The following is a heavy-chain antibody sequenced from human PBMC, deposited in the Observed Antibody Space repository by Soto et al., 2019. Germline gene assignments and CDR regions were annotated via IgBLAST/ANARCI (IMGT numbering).Heavy chain of an antibody. Sequence: EVELVETGGGLIQPGGSLRLSCAASGFTVSNSSMSWVRQAPGKGLEWVSLIYADGATYYGDSVKGRFTISRDTSKNTLSLQMTSLRADDTAVYYCARDDSFLGAPFHYWGQGTLVTVSS. CDR2: IYADGAT. J-gene: IGHJ4*02. V-gene: IGHV3-53*02. CDR3: ARDDSFLGAPFHY. CDR1: GFTVSNSS. D-gene: IGHD3-16*01.